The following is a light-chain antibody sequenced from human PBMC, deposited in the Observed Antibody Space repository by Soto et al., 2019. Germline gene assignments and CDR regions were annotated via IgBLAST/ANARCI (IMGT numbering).Light chain of an antibody. CDR2: GAS. Sequence: EIVLTQSPGTLSLSPGERATLSCRASQSVSSSYLAWYQQKPGQAPRLLIYGASSRATGIPDRFSGSGSGTDFTFSISRLGPEDFAVYYCQQYGSGWTFGQGTKVEIK. CDR3: QQYGSGWT. CDR1: QSVSSSY. V-gene: IGKV3-20*01. J-gene: IGKJ1*01.